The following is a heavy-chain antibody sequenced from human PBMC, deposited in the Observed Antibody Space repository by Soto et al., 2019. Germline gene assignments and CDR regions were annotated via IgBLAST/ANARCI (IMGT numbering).Heavy chain of an antibody. J-gene: IGHJ3*02. CDR2: INPNSGGT. D-gene: IGHD2-2*01. Sequence: XSVKVPYRASGYPFTGYYMHWVRQAPGQGLEWMGWINPNSGGTNYAQKFQGRVTMTRDTSISTAYMELSRLRSDDTAVYYCAREIVFIVVVPAADDAFDIWGQGTMVTVSS. CDR1: GYPFTGYY. CDR3: AREIVFIVVVPAADDAFDI. V-gene: IGHV1-2*02.